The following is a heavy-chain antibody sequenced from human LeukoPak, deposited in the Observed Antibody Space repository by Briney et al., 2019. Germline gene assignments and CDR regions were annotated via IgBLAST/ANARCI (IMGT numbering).Heavy chain of an antibody. J-gene: IGHJ3*02. CDR3: ARDTFAGHDAFDI. Sequence: SETLSLTCTVSGGSVSSGCYYWSWIRQPPGKGLEWIGYIYYSGSTNYNPSLKSRVTISVDTSKNQFSLKLSSVTAADTAVYYCARDTFAGHDAFDIWGQGTMVTVSS. CDR2: IYYSGST. D-gene: IGHD2/OR15-2a*01. V-gene: IGHV4-61*01. CDR1: GGSVSSGCYY.